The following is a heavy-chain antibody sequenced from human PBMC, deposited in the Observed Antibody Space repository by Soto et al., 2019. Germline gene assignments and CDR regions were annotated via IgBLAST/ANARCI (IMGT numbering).Heavy chain of an antibody. D-gene: IGHD1-1*01. CDR3: ARDRTTSFDYYYYMDV. CDR2: SIPILGIA. Sequence: QVQLVQSGAEVKKPGSSVKVSCKASGGTFSSYTISWVRQAPGQGLEWMGRSIPILGIANYAQKFQGRVTITADKSTSTAYMELSSLRSEDTAVYYCARDRTTSFDYYYYMDVWGKGTTVTVSS. CDR1: GGTFSSYT. V-gene: IGHV1-69*08. J-gene: IGHJ6*03.